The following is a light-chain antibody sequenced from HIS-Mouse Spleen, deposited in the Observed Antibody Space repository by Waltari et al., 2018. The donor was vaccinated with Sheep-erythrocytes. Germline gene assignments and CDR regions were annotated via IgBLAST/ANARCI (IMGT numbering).Light chain of an antibody. V-gene: IGKV2-28*01. Sequence: DIVMTQSPLSLPVTPGEPASISCRSSQGLLHSNGYNYLDWYLQKPGQSLQLLIYLGSNRASGVPDRFSGSGSGTDFTLKISRVEAEDVGVYYCMQALQTPRTFGQGTKVEIK. CDR1: QGLLHSNGYNY. CDR3: MQALQTPRT. J-gene: IGKJ1*01. CDR2: LGS.